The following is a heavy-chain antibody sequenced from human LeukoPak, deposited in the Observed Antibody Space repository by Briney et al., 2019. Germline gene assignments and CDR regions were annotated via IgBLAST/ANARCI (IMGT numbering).Heavy chain of an antibody. D-gene: IGHD6-13*01. CDR1: GFTFGDYA. J-gene: IGHJ4*02. Sequence: GGSLRLSCTASGFTFGDYAMSWVRQAPGKGLEWVGFIRSKAYGATTEYAASVKGRFTISRDDSKSIAYLQMNSLKTEDTAVYYCTRDFLSSSWDEGFYFDYWGQGTLVTASS. CDR3: TRDFLSSSWDEGFYFDY. CDR2: IRSKAYGATT. V-gene: IGHV3-49*04.